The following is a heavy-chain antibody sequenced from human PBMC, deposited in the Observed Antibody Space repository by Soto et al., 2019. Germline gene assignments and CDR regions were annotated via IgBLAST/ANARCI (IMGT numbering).Heavy chain of an antibody. CDR2: ISAYNGNT. V-gene: IGHV1-18*04. J-gene: IGHJ4*02. CDR1: GYTFTSYG. CDR3: ARLNGWSPTTFYFDY. D-gene: IGHD1-26*01. Sequence: VASVKVSCKASGYTFTSYGISWVRQAPGQGLEWMGWISAYNGNTSYAQKLQGRVTMTTDTSTSTAYMELRSLRSDDTAVYYCARLNGWSPTTFYFDYWGQGTLVTVSS.